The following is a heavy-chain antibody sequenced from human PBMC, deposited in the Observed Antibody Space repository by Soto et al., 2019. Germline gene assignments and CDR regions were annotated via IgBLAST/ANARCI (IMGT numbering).Heavy chain of an antibody. CDR1: GGSISSYD. Sequence: SETLSLTCTVSGGSISSYDWSWIRQPPGKGLEWIGYIYYSASTNYSPSLKSRVTISVDTSKNQFSLNLSSVTAADTAVYYCARPLPYCGGDCYSLDYWGQGTLVTVSS. CDR3: ARPLPYCGGDCYSLDY. CDR2: IYYSAST. D-gene: IGHD2-21*02. V-gene: IGHV4-59*08. J-gene: IGHJ4*02.